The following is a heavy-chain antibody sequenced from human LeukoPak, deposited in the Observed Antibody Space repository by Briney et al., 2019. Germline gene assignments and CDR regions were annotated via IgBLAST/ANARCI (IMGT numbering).Heavy chain of an antibody. CDR1: GFTFSSYS. Sequence: GGSLRLSCAASGFTFSSYSMNWVRQAPGKGLEWVSYISSSSSTIYYADSVKGRFTISRDNAKNSLYLQMNSLRVDDTAVYYCARATGDRPYWGQGILVTVSS. D-gene: IGHD7-27*01. V-gene: IGHV3-48*04. J-gene: IGHJ4*02. CDR3: ARATGDRPY. CDR2: ISSSSSTI.